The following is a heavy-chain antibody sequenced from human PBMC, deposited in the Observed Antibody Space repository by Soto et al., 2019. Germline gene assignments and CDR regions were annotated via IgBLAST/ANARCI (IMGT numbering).Heavy chain of an antibody. V-gene: IGHV1-69*01. D-gene: IGHD2-2*01. CDR2: IIPMFGTP. J-gene: IGHJ6*02. CDR1: GGTFSSYA. CDR3: ASPYCSSSSCYQSILDYYSYGVDV. Sequence: QVQLVQSGAEVKKPGSSVKVSCKASGGTFSSYAISWVRQAPGQGLEWMGGIIPMFGTPHYAQQCQGRVTFPADESTSTAYMELSSLRSEDTAIYYCASPYCSSSSCYQSILDYYSYGVDVWGQGTTVTVSS.